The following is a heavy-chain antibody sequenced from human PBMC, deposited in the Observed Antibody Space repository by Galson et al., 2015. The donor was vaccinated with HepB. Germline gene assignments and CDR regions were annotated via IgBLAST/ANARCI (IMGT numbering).Heavy chain of an antibody. CDR3: ARDREVAGGGDWFDP. CDR2: ISSSSSTI. Sequence: SLRLSCAASTFIFSAYSMNWVRQAPGKGLECVSYISSSSSTIYYADSVKGRFTISRDNSKNTLYLQMNSLRVEDTAVYYCARDREVAGGGDWFDPWGQGILVTVSS. V-gene: IGHV3-48*01. J-gene: IGHJ5*02. D-gene: IGHD6-13*01. CDR1: TFIFSAYS.